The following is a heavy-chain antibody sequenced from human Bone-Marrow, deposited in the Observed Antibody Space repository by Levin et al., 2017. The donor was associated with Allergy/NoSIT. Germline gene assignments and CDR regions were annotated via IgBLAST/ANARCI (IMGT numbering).Heavy chain of an antibody. J-gene: IGHJ2*01. Sequence: GGSLRLSCAASGLTFSSYRTHWVRQAPGKGLVWVSRIESYGSYGSSTNYVDSVKGRFTISRDNAKNTVYLQMNSLRVEDTAGYYCARDGATKGHDWYFDLWGRGTLVTVSS. D-gene: IGHD4/OR15-4a*01. CDR1: GLTFSSYR. CDR2: IESYGSYGSST. CDR3: ARDGATKGHDWYFDL. V-gene: IGHV3-74*01.